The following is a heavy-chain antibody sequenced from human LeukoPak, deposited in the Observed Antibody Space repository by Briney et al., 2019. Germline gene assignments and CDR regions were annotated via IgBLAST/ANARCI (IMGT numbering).Heavy chain of an antibody. CDR1: GFTFSSYA. V-gene: IGHV3-23*01. J-gene: IGHJ4*02. D-gene: IGHD2-2*01. Sequence: GGSLRLSCAASGFTFSSYAMSWVRQAPGKGLEWVSAISGSGGSTYYADSVKGRFTISRDNSKNTLYLQMNSLRADDTAVYYCAKEDRYCSSTSCYLAYDYWGQGTLVTVSS. CDR3: AKEDRYCSSTSCYLAYDY. CDR2: ISGSGGST.